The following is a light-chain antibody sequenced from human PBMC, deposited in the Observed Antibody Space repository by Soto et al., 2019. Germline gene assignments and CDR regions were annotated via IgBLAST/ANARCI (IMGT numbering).Light chain of an antibody. CDR2: AAS. CDR1: QSISSY. Sequence: DIQMTQSPSSLSASVGDRVTITCRASQSISSYLNWYQQKPGKAPKLLIYAASSLQRGVPSTFSGSGSGTDFTLTISSLQPEDFGTYFCQHTYSTPFTFGPGTKVDI. CDR3: QHTYSTPFT. V-gene: IGKV1-39*01. J-gene: IGKJ3*01.